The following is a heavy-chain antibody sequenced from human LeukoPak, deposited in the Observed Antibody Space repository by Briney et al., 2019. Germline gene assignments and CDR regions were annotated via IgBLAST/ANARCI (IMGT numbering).Heavy chain of an antibody. CDR3: ATEVYYYDSSGYFFRSGFDP. CDR2: FDPEDGET. Sequence: ASVKVSCKVSGYTLTELSMHWVRQAPGKGLEWMGGFDPEDGETIYAQKFQGRVTMTEDTSTDTAYMELSSLRSEDTAVYYCATEVYYYDSSGYFFRSGFDPWGRGTLVTVSS. J-gene: IGHJ5*02. CDR1: GYTLTELS. D-gene: IGHD3-22*01. V-gene: IGHV1-24*01.